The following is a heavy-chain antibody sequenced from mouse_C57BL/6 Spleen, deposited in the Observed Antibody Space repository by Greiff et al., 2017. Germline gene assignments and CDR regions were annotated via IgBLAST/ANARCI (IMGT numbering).Heavy chain of an antibody. CDR1: GYTFTSYW. CDR3: ARAGHYYAMDY. J-gene: IGHJ4*01. CDR2: INPSNGGT. Sequence: QVQLQQPGPELVKPGASVKLSCKASGYTFTSYWMHWVKQRPGQGLEWIGNINPSNGGTNYNEKFKSKATLTLDKSSRTAYMQLSSLTSEDDAVYYCARAGHYYAMDYWGQGTSVTGSS. V-gene: IGHV1-53*01.